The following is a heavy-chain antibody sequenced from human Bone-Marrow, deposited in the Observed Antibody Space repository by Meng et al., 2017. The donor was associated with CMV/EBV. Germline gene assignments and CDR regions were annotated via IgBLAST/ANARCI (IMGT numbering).Heavy chain of an antibody. J-gene: IGHJ4*02. Sequence: TGYYLRWVRQAPGQGLEWMGWINPNSGGTNYAQKFQGRVAMTRDTSISTAYMELSRLGSDDTAVYYCARGISRNDYYCSSTSCSFDYWGQGTLVTVSS. D-gene: IGHD2-2*01. CDR2: INPNSGGT. V-gene: IGHV1-2*02. CDR3: ARGISRNDYYCSSTSCSFDY. CDR1: TGYY.